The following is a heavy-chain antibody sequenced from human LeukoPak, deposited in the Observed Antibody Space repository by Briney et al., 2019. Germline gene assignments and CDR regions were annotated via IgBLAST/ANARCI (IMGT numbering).Heavy chain of an antibody. CDR2: ILPRDSDI. D-gene: IGHD6-13*01. Sequence: PGETLKLSCRGSGYKFSNYLIGWGRQMPGKGLEWVGIILPRDSDIRYSPSFEGQFTISADKSGNPAYLQWSSLKASDTAMYYCARLYYSSSWYPGYFQHWGQGTLVTVSS. J-gene: IGHJ1*01. CDR1: GYKFSNYL. V-gene: IGHV5-51*03. CDR3: ARLYYSSSWYPGYFQH.